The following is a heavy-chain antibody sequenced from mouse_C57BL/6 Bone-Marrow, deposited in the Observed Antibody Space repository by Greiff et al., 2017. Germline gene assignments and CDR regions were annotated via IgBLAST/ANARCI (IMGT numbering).Heavy chain of an antibody. CDR3: TPSYYEGSSCGY. V-gene: IGHV14-4*01. CDR1: GFNIKDDY. CDR2: IDPENGDT. D-gene: IGHD1-1*01. Sequence: VQLQQSGAELVRPGASVKLSCTASGFNIKDDYMHWVKQRPEQGLEWIGWIDPENGDTEYASKFQGKATITADTSSNTAYRQLSSLTSEDTAVEDCTPSYYEGSSCGYGGQGTTLTVSS. J-gene: IGHJ2*01.